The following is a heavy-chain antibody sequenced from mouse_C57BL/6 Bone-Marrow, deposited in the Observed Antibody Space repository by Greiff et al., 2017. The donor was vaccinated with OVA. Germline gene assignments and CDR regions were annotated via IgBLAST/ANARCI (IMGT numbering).Heavy chain of an antibody. CDR1: GFNIKDDY. Sequence: EVKLVESGAELVRPGASVKLSCTASGFNIKDDYMHWVKQRPEQGLEWIGWIDPENGDTEYASKFQGKATITADTSSNAAYLQLSSLTSEDTAVYYCTTYRYWGQGTTLTVSS. CDR2: IDPENGDT. J-gene: IGHJ2*01. CDR3: TTYRY. V-gene: IGHV14-4*01.